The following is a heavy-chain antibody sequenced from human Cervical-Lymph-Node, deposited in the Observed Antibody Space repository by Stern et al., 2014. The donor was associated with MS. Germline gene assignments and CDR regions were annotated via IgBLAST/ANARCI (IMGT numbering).Heavy chain of an antibody. CDR2: IKSKVDGGTA. D-gene: IGHD2/OR15-2a*01. CDR1: GFTFNNAW. CDR3: LRLLTGRFDP. V-gene: IGHV3-15*01. J-gene: IGHJ5*02. Sequence: EVQLVESGGDLVEPGGSLRLSCAASGFTFNNAWMSWVRQAPGKGLEWVGRIKSKVDGGTAEYAAPVKGRFTISRDESKNTLYLQMNGLKTEDTAVYYCLRLLTGRFDPWGQGTLVTVSS.